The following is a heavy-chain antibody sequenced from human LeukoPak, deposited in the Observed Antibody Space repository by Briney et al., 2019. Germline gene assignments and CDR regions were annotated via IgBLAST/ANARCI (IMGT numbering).Heavy chain of an antibody. CDR1: GDSVSGNSAA. Sequence: SQTLSLTCAISGDSVSGNSAAWNWIRQSPSRGLEWLGRTYYRSKWYNDYAVSVKSRITINPDTSKNQFSLQLNSVTPEDTAVYYCAREGYSSGWYYYYYGMDVWGQGTTVTVSS. J-gene: IGHJ6*02. CDR2: TYYRSKWYN. CDR3: AREGYSSGWYYYYYGMDV. D-gene: IGHD6-19*01. V-gene: IGHV6-1*01.